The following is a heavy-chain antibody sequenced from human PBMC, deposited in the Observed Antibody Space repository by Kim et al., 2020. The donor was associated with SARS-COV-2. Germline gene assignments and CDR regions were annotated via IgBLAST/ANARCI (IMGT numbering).Heavy chain of an antibody. Sequence: GGSLRLSCAASGFTVSSNYMSWVRQAPGKGLEWVSIVYSGGSSYYADSVKGRFTISRDNSKNTLYLQMNSLRAEDTAVYYCARDVVTGDSHWGNGWFDPWGQGTLVTVSS. D-gene: IGHD7-27*01. CDR3: ARDVVTGDSHWGNGWFDP. CDR1: GFTVSSNY. V-gene: IGHV3-66*02. J-gene: IGHJ5*02. CDR2: VYSGGSS.